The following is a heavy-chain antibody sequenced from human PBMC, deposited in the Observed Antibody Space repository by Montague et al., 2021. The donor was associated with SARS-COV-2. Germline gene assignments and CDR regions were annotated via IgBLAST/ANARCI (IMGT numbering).Heavy chain of an antibody. Sequence: SETLSLTCTVSGGSISSSGYYWGWIRQPPGKGLEWIGSIYYSGSNYYNPSLKSRVTISVATSKNQFSLKLTSATAADTAVYYCARFPTSYYYGSKAGPATPDAFDIWGQGTMVTVSS. V-gene: IGHV4-39*01. CDR2: IYYSGSN. CDR3: ARFPTSYYYGSKAGPATPDAFDI. D-gene: IGHD3-22*01. J-gene: IGHJ3*02. CDR1: GGSISSSGYY.